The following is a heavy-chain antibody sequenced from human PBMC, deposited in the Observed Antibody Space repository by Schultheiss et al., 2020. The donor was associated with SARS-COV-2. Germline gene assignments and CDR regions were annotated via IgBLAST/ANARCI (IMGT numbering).Heavy chain of an antibody. D-gene: IGHD3-3*01. CDR3: ASTIFVVDYDRDGMDV. CDR1: GGSISSGDYY. Sequence: SQTLSLTCTVSGGSISSGDYYWSWIRQPAGKGLEWIGRIYTSGSTNYNPSLKSRDTISVDTSKNQFSLKLSSVTAADTAVYYCASTIFVVDYDRDGMDVWGQGTTVTVSS. J-gene: IGHJ6*02. V-gene: IGHV4-61*02. CDR2: IYTSGST.